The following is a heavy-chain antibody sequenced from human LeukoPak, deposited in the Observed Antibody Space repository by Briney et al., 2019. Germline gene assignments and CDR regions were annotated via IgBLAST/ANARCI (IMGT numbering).Heavy chain of an antibody. D-gene: IGHD3-3*01. Sequence: GGSLRLSCAASGFTFSDYYMSWIRQAPGKGLEWGSYISGSSSTIYYADSVKGRFSISRDNAKNTLYLQMNSLRAEDTAVYYCARERGYDSWSGSRVLFDHWGQGPLVTVSS. J-gene: IGHJ4*02. CDR3: ARERGYDSWSGSRVLFDH. V-gene: IGHV3-11*04. CDR1: GFTFSDYY. CDR2: ISGSSSTI.